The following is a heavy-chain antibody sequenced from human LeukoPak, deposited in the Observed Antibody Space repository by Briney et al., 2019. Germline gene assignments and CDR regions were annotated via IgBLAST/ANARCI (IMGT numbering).Heavy chain of an antibody. CDR1: GYTFTSYY. CDR3: ARDWGYCSSTSCHPHAWFDP. J-gene: IGHJ5*02. CDR2: INPSGGST. V-gene: IGHV1-46*01. D-gene: IGHD2-2*01. Sequence: ASVKVSCKASGYTFTSYYMHWVRQAPGQGLEWMGIINPSGGSTSYAQKFQGRVTMTRDTSTSTVYMELSSLRSEDTAVYYCARDWGYCSSTSCHPHAWFDPWGQGTLVTVSS.